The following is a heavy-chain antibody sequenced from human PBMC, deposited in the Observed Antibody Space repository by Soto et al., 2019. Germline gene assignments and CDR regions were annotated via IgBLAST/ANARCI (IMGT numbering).Heavy chain of an antibody. Sequence: PGGSLRLSCAASGFTFGSYDMHWVRQSPGKGLEWLAVIWSDGSDEHYADSLEGRFTLSRDNSRNTLYVQMHSLRGEDTAVYYCARGSRRFDSSRYYHVLNYWGQGTLVTVSS. CDR3: ARGSRRFDSSRYYHVLNY. D-gene: IGHD3-22*01. CDR1: GFTFGSYD. V-gene: IGHV3-33*01. J-gene: IGHJ4*02. CDR2: IWSDGSDE.